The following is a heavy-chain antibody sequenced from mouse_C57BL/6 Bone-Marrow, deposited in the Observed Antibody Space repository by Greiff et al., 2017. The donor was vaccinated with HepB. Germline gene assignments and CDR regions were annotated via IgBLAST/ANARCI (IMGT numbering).Heavy chain of an antibody. Sequence: EVKLVESGGGLVQPGGSLKLSCAASGFTFSDYYMYWVRQTPEKRLEWVAYISTGGGSTYYPDTVKGRFTISRDNAKNTLYLQMSRLKSEDTAMYYCARRGYDGYYVRFGGQGTLVTVSA. CDR3: ARRGYDGYYVRF. D-gene: IGHD2-3*01. CDR2: ISTGGGST. CDR1: GFTFSDYY. V-gene: IGHV5-12*01. J-gene: IGHJ3*01.